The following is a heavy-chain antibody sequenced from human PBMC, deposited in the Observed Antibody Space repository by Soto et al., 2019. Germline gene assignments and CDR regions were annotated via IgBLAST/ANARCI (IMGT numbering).Heavy chain of an antibody. J-gene: IGHJ4*02. Sequence: QVQLQESGPGLVKPSETLSLTCTVSGASVSSGSYYWSWIRQPPGKGLDWIAYIYYTGSTNYNPSLKNRVTISVDTSKNQFSLKLSSVTASDTAVYYCARTYSYTTTTFDYWGQGTLVTVSS. CDR3: ARTYSYTTTTFDY. CDR2: IYYTGST. CDR1: GASVSSGSYY. V-gene: IGHV4-61*01. D-gene: IGHD3-16*01.